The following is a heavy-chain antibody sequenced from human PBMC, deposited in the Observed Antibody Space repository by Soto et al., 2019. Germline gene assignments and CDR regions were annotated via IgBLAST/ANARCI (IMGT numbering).Heavy chain of an antibody. J-gene: IGHJ6*02. V-gene: IGHV1-3*01. CDR3: ARDPNDSSAYYHHYYYGMDV. Sequence: ASVKVSCKASGYTFTSYGIHWVRQAPGQRLEWTGWINAGNGNTKYSEKFQGRVTITRDTSASTAHLELSSLRSEDTAVYYCARDPNDSSAYYHHYYYGMDVWGQGTTVTVSS. D-gene: IGHD3-22*01. CDR2: INAGNGNT. CDR1: GYTFTSYG.